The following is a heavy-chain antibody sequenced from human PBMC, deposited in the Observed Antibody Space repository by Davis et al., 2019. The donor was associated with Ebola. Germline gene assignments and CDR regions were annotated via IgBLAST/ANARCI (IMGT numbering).Heavy chain of an antibody. D-gene: IGHD1/OR15-1a*01. Sequence: GESLKISCAASGFIFSSYVMSWVRQAPGKGLEWVSTLGTSADTYYADSVKGRFTISRDNAKKSLYMQMNSLRAEDTAVYYCARDGTARYGLDVWGQGTTVTVSS. CDR3: ARDGTARYGLDV. CDR1: GFIFSSYV. V-gene: IGHV3-69-1*01. J-gene: IGHJ6*02. CDR2: LGTSADT.